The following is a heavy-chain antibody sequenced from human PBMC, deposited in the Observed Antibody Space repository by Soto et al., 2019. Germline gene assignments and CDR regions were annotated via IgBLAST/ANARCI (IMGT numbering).Heavy chain of an antibody. CDR3: ARDFKESQYYYYGMDV. D-gene: IGHD3-10*01. CDR2: ISSGSNDT. V-gene: IGHV3-21*06. Sequence: EVQLVESGGGLVKPGGSLRLSCVVSGFTFSSYSMNWVRQAPGKGLEWVSSISSGSNDTYYADSVKGRFTISRDNAKNSVYLQMNSLRAEDTALYYCARDFKESQYYYYGMDVWGKGTTVTVSS. CDR1: GFTFSSYS. J-gene: IGHJ6*04.